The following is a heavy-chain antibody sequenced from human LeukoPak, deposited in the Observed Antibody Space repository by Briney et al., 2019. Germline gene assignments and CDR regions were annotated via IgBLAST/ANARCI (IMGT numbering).Heavy chain of an antibody. D-gene: IGHD3-3*01. CDR3: ARELFGVDTYYYYGMDV. Sequence: GGSLRLSCAAPGFTFSSYGMHWVRQAPGKGLEWVAVIWYDGSNKYYADSVKGRFTISRDNSKNTLYLQMNSLRAEDTAVYYCARELFGVDTYYYYGMDVWGQGTTVTVSS. CDR2: IWYDGSNK. CDR1: GFTFSSYG. J-gene: IGHJ6*02. V-gene: IGHV3-33*01.